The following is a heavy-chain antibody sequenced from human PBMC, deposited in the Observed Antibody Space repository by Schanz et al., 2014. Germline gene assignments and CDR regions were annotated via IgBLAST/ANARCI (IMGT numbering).Heavy chain of an antibody. CDR1: GYSFTPFP. D-gene: IGHD3-10*01. Sequence: QVQLVQSWAEVKGPGASVKVSCKASGYSFTPFPIHWVRQAPGQRLEWMGWINAGTGNTEYSQKFQGRVTITRDTLASTAYMEVSSLTSEDTAVYYCATGPSGSLDYWGQGTLVTVSS. V-gene: IGHV1-3*01. CDR3: ATGPSGSLDY. J-gene: IGHJ4*02. CDR2: INAGTGNT.